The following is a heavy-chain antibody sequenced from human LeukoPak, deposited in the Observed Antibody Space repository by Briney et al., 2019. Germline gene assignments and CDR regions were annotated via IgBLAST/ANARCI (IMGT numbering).Heavy chain of an antibody. V-gene: IGHV1-46*01. J-gene: IGHJ6*03. CDR1: GYTFTSYY. CDR3: AREPGTMVRGSRRGYDDYYYYMDV. CDR2: INPSGGST. Sequence: GASVKVSCKASGYTFTSYYMHWVRQAPGQGLEWMGIINPSGGSTSYAQKFQGRVTMTRDMSTSTVYMELSSLRSEDTAVYYCAREPGTMVRGSRRGYDDYYYYMDVWGKGTTVTISS. D-gene: IGHD3-10*01.